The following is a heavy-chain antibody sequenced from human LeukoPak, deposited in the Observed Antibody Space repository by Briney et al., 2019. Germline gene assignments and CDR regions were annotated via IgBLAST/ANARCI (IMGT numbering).Heavy chain of an antibody. J-gene: IGHJ4*02. D-gene: IGHD3-16*01. Sequence: GESLKISCKGSGFTFSTYSFAWVRQMPGKGLEWMVVIYADDSSTRYSPSFQSQVTISVDKSISTAYLQWSSLKASDSAIYYCARHSCYDSWGQGTLVTVSS. V-gene: IGHV5-51*01. CDR2: IYADDSST. CDR1: GFTFSTYS. CDR3: ARHSCYDS.